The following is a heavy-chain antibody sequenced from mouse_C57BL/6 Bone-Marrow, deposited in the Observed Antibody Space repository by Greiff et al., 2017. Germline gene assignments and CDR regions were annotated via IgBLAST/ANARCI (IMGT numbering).Heavy chain of an antibody. V-gene: IGHV1-55*01. CDR1: GYTFTSYW. Sequence: QVQLQQPGAELVKPGASVKMSCKASGYTFTSYWITWVKQRPGQGLEWIGDIYPGSGSTNYNEKFKSKATLTVDTSSSTAYMQLSSLTSEDSAVYDSARDYYGSSYLYYFDYWGQGTTLTVSS. CDR3: ARDYYGSSYLYYFDY. CDR2: IYPGSGST. D-gene: IGHD1-1*01. J-gene: IGHJ2*01.